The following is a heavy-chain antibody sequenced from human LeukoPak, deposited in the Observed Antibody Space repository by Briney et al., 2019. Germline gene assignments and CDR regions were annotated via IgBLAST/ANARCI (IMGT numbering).Heavy chain of an antibody. CDR3: ARGRYFDY. Sequence: SETLSLTCTVSGGSIRSGGSHWNWIRQHPEKGLEWIGYIYYNGNTNYNPSLESRVTISIDTSANQFSLNLSSVTAADTAVYYCARGRYFDYWGQGTLVTVSS. CDR1: GGSIRSGGSH. CDR2: IYYNGNT. V-gene: IGHV4-31*03. J-gene: IGHJ4*02.